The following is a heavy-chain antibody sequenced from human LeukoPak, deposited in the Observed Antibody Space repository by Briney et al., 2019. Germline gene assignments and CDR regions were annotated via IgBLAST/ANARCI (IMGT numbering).Heavy chain of an antibody. CDR2: IYYSGSS. CDR3: ARNYCSGGSCYLIDY. J-gene: IGHJ4*02. Sequence: PSETLSLTCTVSGDSISTYYWSWIRQPPGKGLEWIGYIYYSGSSNYNPSLKSRVTISIDTSKNQFSLKLSSVTAADTAVYYCARNYCSGGSCYLIDYWGQGTLVTVSS. CDR1: GDSISTYY. D-gene: IGHD2-15*01. V-gene: IGHV4-59*12.